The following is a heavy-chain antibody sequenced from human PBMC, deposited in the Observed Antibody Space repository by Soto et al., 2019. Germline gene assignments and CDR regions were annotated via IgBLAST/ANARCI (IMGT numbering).Heavy chain of an antibody. CDR2: IYYSGST. CDR1: GGSISSSDYY. Sequence: QVQLQESGPGLVKPSQTLSLTCTVSGGSISSSDYYWSWIRQSPGKGLEWIAYIYYSGSTYYNPSLKSRLTISLDTPKNQFSLKVTSVTAADTAVYYCASVQPRPMDSFDYWGQGTLVTVSS. CDR3: ASVQPRPMDSFDY. V-gene: IGHV4-30-4*01. J-gene: IGHJ4*02.